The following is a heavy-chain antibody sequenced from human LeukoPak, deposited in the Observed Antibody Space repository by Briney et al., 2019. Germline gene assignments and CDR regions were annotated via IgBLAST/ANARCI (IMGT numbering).Heavy chain of an antibody. D-gene: IGHD4-23*01. CDR1: GFTFSNYA. CDR2: ISGNGINT. Sequence: TGGSLRLSCAASGFTFSNYAMTWVRQAPGKGLEWVSAISGNGINTYYADSVKGRSTISRDNSQNTLFLQMNSLRPEDTAVYYCADYGYGGKSAGYWGQGTLVTVSS. J-gene: IGHJ4*02. V-gene: IGHV3-23*01. CDR3: ADYGYGGKSAGY.